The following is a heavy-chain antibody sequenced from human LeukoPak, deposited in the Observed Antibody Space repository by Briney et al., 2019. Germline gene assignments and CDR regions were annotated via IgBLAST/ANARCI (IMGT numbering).Heavy chain of an antibody. V-gene: IGHV3-30*02. J-gene: IGHJ5*02. Sequence: PGGSLRLSCAASGFTFSTFAMHWVRQAPGKGLEWVALIRSHGSDKYYADSVKGRFTISRDNSKNTLYLQMNSLRAEDTAVYYCAKSGLLWFGEGDWFDPWGQGTLVTVSS. CDR3: AKSGLLWFGEGDWFDP. D-gene: IGHD3-10*01. CDR1: GFTFSTFA. CDR2: IRSHGSDK.